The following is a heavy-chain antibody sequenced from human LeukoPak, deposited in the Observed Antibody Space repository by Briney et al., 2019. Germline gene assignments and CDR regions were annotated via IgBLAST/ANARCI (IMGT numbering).Heavy chain of an antibody. D-gene: IGHD3-16*01. CDR3: AKDHVTWGNRYFDH. CDR2: IGHDGTKI. CDR1: GFTFSSYG. J-gene: IGHJ4*02. Sequence: SGGSLRLSCAASGFTFSSYGMHWVRQAPGKGLEWVAFIGHDGTKIYYADSVRGRFTISRDNSKNTLYLEMNSLSGEDTALYYCAKDHVTWGNRYFDHWCQGTLGTVSS. V-gene: IGHV3-30*02.